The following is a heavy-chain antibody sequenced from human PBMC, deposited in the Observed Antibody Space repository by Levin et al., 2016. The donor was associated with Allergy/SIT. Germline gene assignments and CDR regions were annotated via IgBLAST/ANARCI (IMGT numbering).Heavy chain of an antibody. D-gene: IGHD6-13*01. J-gene: IGHJ3*02. CDR2: ISSSSSYI. Sequence: GESLKISCAASGFTFSSYSMNWVRQAPGKGLEWVSSISSSSSYIYYADSVKGRFTISRDNAKNSLYLQMNSLRAEDTAVYYCASRYSSSWYTPDAFDIWGQGTMVTVSS. CDR3: ASRYSSSWYTPDAFDI. V-gene: IGHV3-21*01. CDR1: GFTFSSYS.